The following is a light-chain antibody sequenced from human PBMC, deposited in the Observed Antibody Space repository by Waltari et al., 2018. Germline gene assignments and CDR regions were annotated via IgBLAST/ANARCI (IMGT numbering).Light chain of an antibody. CDR2: WSS. CDR1: QSVLKSSTNKNY. V-gene: IGKV4-1*01. J-gene: IGKJ4*01. Sequence: EIVMTQSPESLAVSLGERATINCKSSQSVLKSSTNKNYLAWYQHRPGQPPQLPFYWSSTRESGVPDRFSTSGSGTDFTLTISSLQAEDVAVYYCQQYYNAPVTFGGGTKMDIK. CDR3: QQYYNAPVT.